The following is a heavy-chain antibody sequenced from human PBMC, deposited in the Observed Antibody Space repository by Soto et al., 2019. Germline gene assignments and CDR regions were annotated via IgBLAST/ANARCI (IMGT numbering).Heavy chain of an antibody. CDR2: IYYSGST. V-gene: IGHV4-61*01. CDR3: ARGIEMATMWFDY. J-gene: IGHJ4*02. D-gene: IGHD5-12*01. Sequence: KHSGSLCLSCADCSGAVSSGSYYMSWIRQPPGKGLEWIGYIYYSGSTNYNPSLKSRVTISVDTSKNQFSLKLSSVTAADTAVYYCARGIEMATMWFDYWGQGTLATVSS. CDR1: SGAVSSGSYY.